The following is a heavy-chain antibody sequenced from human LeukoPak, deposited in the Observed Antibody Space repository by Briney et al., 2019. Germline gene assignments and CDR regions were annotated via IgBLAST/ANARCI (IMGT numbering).Heavy chain of an antibody. V-gene: IGHV4-61*08. CDR3: ARGGAYYYDSSGYYPFDY. CDR2: IYYSGST. Sequence: SETLSLTCTVSGGSISSGDYYWSWIRQPPGKGLEWIGYIYYSGSTNYNPSLKSRVTISVDTSKNQFSLKLSPVTAADTAVYYCARGGAYYYDSSGYYPFDYWGQGTLVTVSS. CDR1: GGSISSGDYY. D-gene: IGHD3-22*01. J-gene: IGHJ4*02.